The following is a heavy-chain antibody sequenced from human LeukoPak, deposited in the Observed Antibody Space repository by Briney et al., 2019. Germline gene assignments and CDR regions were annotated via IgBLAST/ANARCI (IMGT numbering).Heavy chain of an antibody. D-gene: IGHD2-21*01. Sequence: GGSLRLSCAASGFAFRGYSMHWVRPAPGKGLEWVSYITSGGSTMDYADSVKGRFTISRDNGKNSLDLQMNSLTAEDTAVYYGARAPHGLDYWGQGTLVTVS. CDR1: GFAFRGYS. V-gene: IGHV3-48*04. CDR3: ARAPHGLDY. J-gene: IGHJ4*02. CDR2: ITSGGSTM.